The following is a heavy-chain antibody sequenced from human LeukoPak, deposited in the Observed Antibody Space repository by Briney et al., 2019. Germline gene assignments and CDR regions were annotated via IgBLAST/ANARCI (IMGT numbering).Heavy chain of an antibody. J-gene: IGHJ4*02. Sequence: ASVPVSCKASVYTFTRYDIDWVRQATGQGLEWMGWMNPNSGNTGYAQKFQGRVTMTRNTSISTAYMELSRLRSEDTAVYYCARESSCSDLDWGQGTLVTVSS. CDR2: MNPNSGNT. CDR3: ARESSCSDLD. CDR1: VYTFTRYD. V-gene: IGHV1-8*01. D-gene: IGHD2-2*01.